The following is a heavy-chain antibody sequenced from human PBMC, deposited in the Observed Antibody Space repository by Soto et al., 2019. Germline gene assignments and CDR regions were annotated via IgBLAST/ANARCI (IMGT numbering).Heavy chain of an antibody. D-gene: IGHD3-10*01. Sequence: HLVQSGPEVKRPGASITVSCKTSGDTFANFGLSWVRQAPGQGLEWMGWIATYNNHKNYAQKFQGRLTLTTDTPTSTAYMELESLGYDDTAVYYCARVVRGVVNWFDPWGQGTLVTVSS. CDR3: ARVVRGVVNWFDP. J-gene: IGHJ5*02. CDR2: IATYNNHK. V-gene: IGHV1-18*01. CDR1: GDTFANFG.